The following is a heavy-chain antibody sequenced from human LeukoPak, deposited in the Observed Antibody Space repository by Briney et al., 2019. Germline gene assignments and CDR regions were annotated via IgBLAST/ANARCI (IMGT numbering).Heavy chain of an antibody. J-gene: IGHJ4*02. CDR3: ARGERVVVVAASDY. CDR1: GYTFTGYY. V-gene: IGHV1-2*06. Sequence: ASVKVSCKASGYTFTGYYMHWVRQAPGQGLEWMGRINPNSGGTNYAQKFQGRVTMTRDTSISTAYMELSRLRSDDTAVYYCARGERVVVVAASDYWGQGTLVTVSS. CDR2: INPNSGGT. D-gene: IGHD2-15*01.